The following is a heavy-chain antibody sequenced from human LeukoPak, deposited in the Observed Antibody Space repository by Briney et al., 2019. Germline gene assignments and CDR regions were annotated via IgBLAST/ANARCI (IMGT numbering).Heavy chain of an antibody. CDR1: GFTFSSYR. J-gene: IGHJ4*02. CDR2: INSSSSYI. V-gene: IGHV3-21*03. Sequence: GGSLRLSCAASGFTFSSYRMNWVRQPPGKGREWVSSINSSSSYIYYAYSVTGRFTISRDNAKNSLYLQMRRRRAEETAVYYCATPWGWGQGTLVTVSS. D-gene: IGHD7-27*01. CDR3: ATPWG.